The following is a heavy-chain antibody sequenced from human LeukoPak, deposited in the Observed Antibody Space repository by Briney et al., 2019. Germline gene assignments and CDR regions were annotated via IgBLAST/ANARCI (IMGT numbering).Heavy chain of an antibody. V-gene: IGHV4-38-2*02. CDR2: TSHSGST. D-gene: IGHD3-16*01. CDR1: TFSIGTNYY. CDR3: AGGGGSYYYYYMDV. Sequence: PSETLSLTCTVSTFSIGTNYYWGWIRQPPGKGLEWIASTSHSGSTNYNPSLKSRVTISVDTSKNQFSLKLSSVTAADTAVYYCAGGGGSYYYYYMDVWGKGTTVTISS. J-gene: IGHJ6*03.